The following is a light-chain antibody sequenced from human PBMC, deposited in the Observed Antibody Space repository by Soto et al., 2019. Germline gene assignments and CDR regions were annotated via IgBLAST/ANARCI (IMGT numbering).Light chain of an antibody. J-gene: IGKJ2*01. Sequence: IVLTQSPATLSVSPGERVTLSCRASQSVASTYLAWYQQRPGQAPRLLISGASTRATGVPARFSGSGSGTEFTLTISSLQSEDFAVYYCQQYNSWSPYTFGQGTKLEIK. CDR3: QQYNSWSPYT. CDR1: QSVASTY. V-gene: IGKV3-15*01. CDR2: GAS.